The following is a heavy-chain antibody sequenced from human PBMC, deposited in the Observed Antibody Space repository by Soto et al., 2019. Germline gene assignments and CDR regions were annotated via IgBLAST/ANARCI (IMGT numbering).Heavy chain of an antibody. CDR1: GFTFSSYG. D-gene: IGHD3-22*01. CDR2: ISYDGSNK. Sequence: GGSLRLSCAASGFTFSSYGMHWVRQAPGKGLEWVAVISYDGSNKYYADSVKGRFTISRDNSKNTLYLQMNSLRAEDTAVYYCAKEWVXDSSGWSLDYWGQGT. V-gene: IGHV3-30*18. CDR3: AKEWVXDSSGWSLDY. J-gene: IGHJ4*02.